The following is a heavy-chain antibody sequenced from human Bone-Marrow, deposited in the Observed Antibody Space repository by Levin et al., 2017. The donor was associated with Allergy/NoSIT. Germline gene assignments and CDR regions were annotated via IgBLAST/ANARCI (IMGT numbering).Heavy chain of an antibody. CDR3: ARDNHRNLGYSGAFDI. D-gene: IGHD6-13*01. CDR1: GFTVSSTY. V-gene: IGHV3-66*01. Sequence: LSLTCAASGFTVSSTYMSWVRQAPGKGLEWVSVTYSGGSTYYADSLKGRFTISRDNSKNTLYLQMNSLRAEDTAVYYCARDNHRNLGYSGAFDIWGQGTMVTVSS. J-gene: IGHJ3*02. CDR2: TYSGGST.